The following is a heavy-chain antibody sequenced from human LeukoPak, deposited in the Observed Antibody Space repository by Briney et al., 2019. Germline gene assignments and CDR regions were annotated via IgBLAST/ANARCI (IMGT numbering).Heavy chain of an antibody. Sequence: GGSLRLSCAASGFIFSSYGMHWVRQAPGKGLEWVAFIRYDGSKKYYADSVKGRFTISRDNAKKSLYPQMNSLRDEDTAVYYCARDTLFYADSPDAFDMWSQGTMVTVSS. CDR2: IRYDGSKK. CDR3: ARDTLFYADSPDAFDM. D-gene: IGHD4-17*01. CDR1: GFIFSSYG. J-gene: IGHJ3*02. V-gene: IGHV3-30*02.